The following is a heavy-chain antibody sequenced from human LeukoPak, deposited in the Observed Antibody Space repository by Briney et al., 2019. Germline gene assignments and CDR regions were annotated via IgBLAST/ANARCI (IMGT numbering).Heavy chain of an antibody. J-gene: IGHJ3*02. CDR2: IYYSGST. Sequence: LETLSLTCTVSGGSISSSSYYWGWIRQPPGKGLEWIGSIYYSGSTYYNPSLKSRVTISVDTSKNQFSLKLSSVTAADTAVYYCARRAYSGSYYDAFDIWGQGTMVTVSS. D-gene: IGHD1-26*01. CDR1: GGSISSSSYY. CDR3: ARRAYSGSYYDAFDI. V-gene: IGHV4-39*01.